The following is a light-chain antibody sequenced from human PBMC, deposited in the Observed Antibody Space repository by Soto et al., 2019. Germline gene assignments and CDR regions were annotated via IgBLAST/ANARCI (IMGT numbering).Light chain of an antibody. CDR1: SGHSSYA. CDR3: QTWGTGTQVV. Sequence: QLVLTQSPSASASLGASVKLTCTLSSGHSSYAIAWHQQQPEKGPRYLMKLNSDGSHSKGDGIPDRFSGSSSGAERYLTISSLQSEDDADYYCQTWGTGTQVVFGGGTKLTVL. J-gene: IGLJ2*01. V-gene: IGLV4-69*01. CDR2: LNSDGSH.